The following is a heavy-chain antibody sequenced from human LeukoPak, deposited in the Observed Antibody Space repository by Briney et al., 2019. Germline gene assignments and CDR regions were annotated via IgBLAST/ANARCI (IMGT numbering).Heavy chain of an antibody. V-gene: IGHV3-9*01. CDR3: VREYCSGGSCSDAFDI. D-gene: IGHD2-15*01. J-gene: IGHJ3*02. CDR2: ISWNSGSI. CDR1: GFTFDDYA. Sequence: GGSPRLSCAASGFTFDDYAMHWVRQAPGKGLEWVSGISWNSGSIDYADSVKGRFTISRDNAKNSLFLQMNSLRAEDTAVYYCVREYCSGGSCSDAFDIWGQGTMVTVSS.